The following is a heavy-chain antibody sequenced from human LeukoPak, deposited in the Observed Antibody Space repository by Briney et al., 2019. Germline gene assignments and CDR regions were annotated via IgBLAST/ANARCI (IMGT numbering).Heavy chain of an antibody. CDR2: ISSSGSTI. D-gene: IGHD5-18*01. CDR1: GFTFSSYE. Sequence: PGGSLRLSCAASGFTFSSYETNWVHQAPGKGLEWVSYISSSGSTIYYADSVKGRFTISRDNAKNSLYLQMNSLRAEDTAVYYCARDSHYSYGPFFDYWGQGTLVTVSS. V-gene: IGHV3-48*03. CDR3: ARDSHYSYGPFFDY. J-gene: IGHJ4*02.